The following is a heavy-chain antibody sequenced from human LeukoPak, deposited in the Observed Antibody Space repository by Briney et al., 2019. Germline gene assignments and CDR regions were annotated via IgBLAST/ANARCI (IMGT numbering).Heavy chain of an antibody. CDR3: ARGPPATCGGDCYGHFDY. D-gene: IGHD2-21*02. Sequence: VASVKVSCKASGGTFSSYAISWVRQAPGQGLEWMGRIIPIFGTANYAQKFQGRVTITTDESTSTAYMELSSLRSEDPAVYYCARGPPATCGGDCYGHFDYWGQGTLVTVSS. CDR1: GGTFSSYA. V-gene: IGHV1-69*05. J-gene: IGHJ4*02. CDR2: IIPIFGTA.